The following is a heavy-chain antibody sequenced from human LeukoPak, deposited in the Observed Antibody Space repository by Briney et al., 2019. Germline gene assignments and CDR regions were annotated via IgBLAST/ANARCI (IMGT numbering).Heavy chain of an antibody. CDR2: INSDGSST. V-gene: IGHV3-74*01. J-gene: IGHJ6*02. D-gene: IGHD2-2*01. Sequence: GGSLRLSCAASGFTFSSYWMHWVRQAPGKGLVWVSRINSDGSSTSYADSVKGRVTISRDNAKNTLYLQMNSLRAEDTAVYYCASSSPAAISDGMDVWGQGTTVTVSS. CDR3: ASSSPAAISDGMDV. CDR1: GFTFSSYW.